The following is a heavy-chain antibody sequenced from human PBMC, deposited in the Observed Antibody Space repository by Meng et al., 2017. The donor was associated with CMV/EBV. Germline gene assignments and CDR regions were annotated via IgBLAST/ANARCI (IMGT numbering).Heavy chain of an antibody. J-gene: IGHJ4*02. V-gene: IGHV3-74*01. Sequence: GESLKISCAASGFTFSSYWVHWVRQAPGKGLVWVSRINSDGSSTSYADSVKGRFTISRDNAKNTLYLQMNSLRAEDTAVYYCARDRPWEPLDYWGQGTLVTVSS. CDR2: INSDGSST. CDR1: GFTFSSYW. D-gene: IGHD1-26*01. CDR3: ARDRPWEPLDY.